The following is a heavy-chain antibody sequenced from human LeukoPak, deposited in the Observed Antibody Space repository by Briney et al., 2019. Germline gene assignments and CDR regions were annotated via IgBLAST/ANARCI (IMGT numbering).Heavy chain of an antibody. CDR1: GYTFTSYY. J-gene: IGHJ5*02. CDR2: INPSGGST. V-gene: IGHV1-46*01. Sequence: ASVKVSCKASGYTFTSYYMHWVRQAPGQGLEWMGIINPSGGSTSYAQKFQGRVTMTRDTPTSTVYMELSSLRSEDTAVYYCARGAGTGHMITFGGVIAAKYNWFDPWGQGTLVTVSS. CDR3: ARGAGTGHMITFGGVIAAKYNWFDP. D-gene: IGHD3-16*02.